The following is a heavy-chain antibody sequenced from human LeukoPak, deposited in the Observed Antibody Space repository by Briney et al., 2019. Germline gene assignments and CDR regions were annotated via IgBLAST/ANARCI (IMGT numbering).Heavy chain of an antibody. J-gene: IGHJ4*02. V-gene: IGHV4-61*02. CDR3: ARAASQAFDY. Sequence: SETLSLTCTVSGGSISSGSYYWSWIRQPAGKGLEWIGRISTSGSTNYNPSLKSRITISVDTSENQFSLNLSSVTAVDTAVYYCARAASQAFDYWGQGTLVTVSS. CDR1: GGSISSGSYY. CDR2: ISTSGST.